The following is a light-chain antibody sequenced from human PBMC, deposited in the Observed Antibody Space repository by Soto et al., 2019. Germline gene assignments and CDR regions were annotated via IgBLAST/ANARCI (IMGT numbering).Light chain of an antibody. J-gene: IGKJ4*01. Sequence: EIVMTQSPATLSVSPGERATLSCRASQSITNNLAWYQQKPGQAPRLLIYGASTRATGIPARFSGRGSGTEFTLTINSLQSEDFAVYYCQQYENWPPLTFGGGKKVEIK. V-gene: IGKV3-15*01. CDR1: QSITNN. CDR2: GAS. CDR3: QQYENWPPLT.